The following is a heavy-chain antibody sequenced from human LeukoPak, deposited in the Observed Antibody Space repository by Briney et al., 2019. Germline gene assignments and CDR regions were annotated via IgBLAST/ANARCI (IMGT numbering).Heavy chain of an antibody. Sequence: HSGGSLRLSCAASGFTFSSYGMHWVRQAPGKGLEWVAVISYDGSNKYYADSVKGRFTISRDNSKNTLYLQMNSLRAADTAVSYCANYYDSSGYSYYGMDVWGQGTTVTVSS. D-gene: IGHD3-22*01. CDR1: GFTFSSYG. CDR2: ISYDGSNK. V-gene: IGHV3-30*18. CDR3: ANYYDSSGYSYYGMDV. J-gene: IGHJ6*02.